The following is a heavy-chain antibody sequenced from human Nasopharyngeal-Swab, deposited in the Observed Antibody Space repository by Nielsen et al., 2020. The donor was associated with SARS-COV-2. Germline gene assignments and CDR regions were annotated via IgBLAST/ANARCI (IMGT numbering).Heavy chain of an antibody. Sequence: GESLKISCAASGFTFSGHWMYWVRQAPGKGLVWVSRINSDGSSTSYADSVKGRFTISRDNAKNTLYLQMNSLRAEDTAVYYCARDVWFGYAFDIWGQGTMVTVSS. CDR1: GFTFSGHW. J-gene: IGHJ3*02. CDR3: ARDVWFGYAFDI. CDR2: INSDGSST. V-gene: IGHV3-74*01. D-gene: IGHD3-10*01.